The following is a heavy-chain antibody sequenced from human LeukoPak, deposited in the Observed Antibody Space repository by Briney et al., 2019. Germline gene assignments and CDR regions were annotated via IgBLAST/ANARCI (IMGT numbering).Heavy chain of an antibody. CDR2: ISYDGSNK. CDR1: GFTFSSYA. V-gene: IGHV3-30*14. CDR3: ARDTRGYSGS. J-gene: IGHJ4*02. Sequence: GRSLRLSCAASGFTFSSYAMHWVRQAPGKGPEWVAVISYDGSNKYYADSVKGRFTISRDNSKNTLYLQMNSLRAEDTAVYYCARDTRGYSGSWGQGTLVTVSS. D-gene: IGHD5-18*01.